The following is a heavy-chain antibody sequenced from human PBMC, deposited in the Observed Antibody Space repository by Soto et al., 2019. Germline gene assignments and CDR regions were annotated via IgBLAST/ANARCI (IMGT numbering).Heavy chain of an antibody. J-gene: IGHJ4*02. CDR3: ARQTPRSNWNPPSSDY. CDR2: ISSSSSYT. V-gene: IGHV3-11*06. D-gene: IGHD1-20*01. CDR1: GFTFSDYY. Sequence: VGSLRLSCAASGFTFSDYYMSWIRQAPGKGLEWVSYISSSSSYTNYADSVKGRFTISRDNAKNSLYLQMNSLRAEDTAVYYCARQTPRSNWNPPSSDYWGQGTLVTVSS.